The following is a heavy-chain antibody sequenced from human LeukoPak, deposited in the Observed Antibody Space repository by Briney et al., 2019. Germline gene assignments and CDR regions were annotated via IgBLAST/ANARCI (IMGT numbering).Heavy chain of an antibody. CDR3: ARGGTLGYCSSVSCFFY. V-gene: IGHV3-48*02. Sequence: GGSLRLSCAASGFAFTSYGMNWVRQAPGKGLEWVSYISSSSSTIYYADSVKGRFTISRDNAKTSLYLQMNSLRDEDTAVCYCARGGTLGYCSSVSCFFYWGQGTLVTVSS. J-gene: IGHJ4*02. CDR1: GFAFTSYG. CDR2: ISSSSSTI. D-gene: IGHD2-15*01.